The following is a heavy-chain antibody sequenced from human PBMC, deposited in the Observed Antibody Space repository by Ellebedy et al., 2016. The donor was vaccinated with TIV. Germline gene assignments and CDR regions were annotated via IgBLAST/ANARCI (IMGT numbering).Heavy chain of an antibody. J-gene: IGHJ4*02. Sequence: GGSLRLSXAASGFTFSDYYMSWIRQAPGKGLEWVSYISNTGSFINYADSVKGRFTISRDNARNSLFLQMNSLRAEDTAVYYCARDRGDGHNYDPYYFDFWGQGTLVTVTS. D-gene: IGHD5-24*01. CDR2: ISNTGSFI. V-gene: IGHV3-11*01. CDR1: GFTFSDYY. CDR3: ARDRGDGHNYDPYYFDF.